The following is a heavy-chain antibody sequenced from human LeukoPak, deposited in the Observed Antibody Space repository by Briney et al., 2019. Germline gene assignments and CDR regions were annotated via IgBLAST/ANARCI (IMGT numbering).Heavy chain of an antibody. J-gene: IGHJ4*02. D-gene: IGHD1-26*01. CDR2: IYYSGST. CDR3: ARDVGATPGYFDY. V-gene: IGHV4-59*01. Sequence: SETLSLTCTVSGGSISSYYWSWIRQPAGKGLEWIGYIYYSGSTNYNPSLKSRVTISLDTSKNQLSLKLSSVTAADTAVYYCARDVGATPGYFDYWGQGTLVTVSS. CDR1: GGSISSYY.